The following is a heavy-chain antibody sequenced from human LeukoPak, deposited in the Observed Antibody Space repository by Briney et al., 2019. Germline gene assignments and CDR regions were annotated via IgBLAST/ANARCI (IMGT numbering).Heavy chain of an antibody. J-gene: IGHJ4*02. V-gene: IGHV4-4*02. CDR3: ARATRDPFGSSWLYFDY. CDR1: GGSISSSNW. Sequence: SETLSLTCAVSGGSISSSNWWSWARQPPGKGLEWIGEIYHSGSTNYNPSLKSRVTISVDKSKNQFSLKLSSVTAADTAVYYCARATRDPFGSSWLYFDYWGQGTLVTVSS. CDR2: IYHSGST. D-gene: IGHD6-13*01.